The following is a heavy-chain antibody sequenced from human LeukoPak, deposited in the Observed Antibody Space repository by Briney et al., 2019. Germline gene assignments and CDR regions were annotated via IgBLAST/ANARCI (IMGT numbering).Heavy chain of an antibody. V-gene: IGHV3-23*01. Sequence: PGGSLRLSCAASGFTFSSYAMSWVRQAPGKGLEWVSAIGGGDVNTYYADSVKGRFTISRDNSKNTLYLQMNSLRAEDTAVYYCARTRYSSSWYFDYWGQGTLVTVSS. D-gene: IGHD6-13*01. CDR1: GFTFSSYA. CDR2: IGGGDVNT. J-gene: IGHJ4*02. CDR3: ARTRYSSSWYFDY.